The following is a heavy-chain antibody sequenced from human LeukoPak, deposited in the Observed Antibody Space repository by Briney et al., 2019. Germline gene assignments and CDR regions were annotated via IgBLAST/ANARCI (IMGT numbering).Heavy chain of an antibody. J-gene: IGHJ5*02. D-gene: IGHD3-9*01. V-gene: IGHV1-3*01. CDR1: GYTFTSYA. Sequence: ASVKVSCKASGYTFTSYAMHWVRQAPGQRLEWMGWINAGNGNTKYSQKFQGRVTITRDTSASTAYMELSSLRSEDTAVYYCARGLDILTGRDSFDPWGQGTLVTVSS. CDR3: ARGLDILTGRDSFDP. CDR2: INAGNGNT.